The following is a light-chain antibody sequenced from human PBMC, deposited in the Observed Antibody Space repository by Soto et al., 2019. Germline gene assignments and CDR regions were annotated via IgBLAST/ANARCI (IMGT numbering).Light chain of an antibody. J-gene: IGLJ2*01. V-gene: IGLV2-8*01. CDR2: EVS. CDR3: SSYAGSKNVV. CDR1: SSDDGGYNY. Sequence: QSALTQPPSASGSPGQSVTISCTGTSSDDGGYNYVSWYQQHQGKAPKLMIYEVSKRPSGVPDRFSGSKSGNTASLTVSGLQAEDEADYYCSSYAGSKNVVFGGGTKVTVL.